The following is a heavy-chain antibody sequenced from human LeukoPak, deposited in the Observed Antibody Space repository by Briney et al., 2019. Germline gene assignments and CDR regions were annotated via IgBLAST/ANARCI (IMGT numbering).Heavy chain of an antibody. Sequence: GGSLRLSCAASGFTFSSYGMHWVRQAPGKGLEWVAVIWYDGTNKYYADSVKGRFTISRDNSKNTLYLQMNSLRAEDTAVYYCAKASCSSTSCYEYFQHWGQGTLVTVSS. CDR2: IWYDGTNK. D-gene: IGHD2-2*01. J-gene: IGHJ1*01. CDR3: AKASCSSTSCYEYFQH. V-gene: IGHV3-33*06. CDR1: GFTFSSYG.